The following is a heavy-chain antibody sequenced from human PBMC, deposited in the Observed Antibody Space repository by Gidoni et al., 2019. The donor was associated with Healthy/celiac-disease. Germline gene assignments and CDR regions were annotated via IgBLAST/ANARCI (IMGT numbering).Heavy chain of an antibody. J-gene: IGHJ6*02. D-gene: IGHD6-19*01. Sequence: QVTLKESGPVLVKPTETLTLTCTVSGFSLSNARMGVSWIRQPPGKALEWLALIFSIDETSYSTSLKSRLTISKDTSKSQVVLTMTNMDPVDTATYYCARMVREWLATDYYYYYGMDVWGQGTTVTVSS. CDR1: GFSLSNARMG. CDR2: IFSIDET. CDR3: ARMVREWLATDYYYYYGMDV. V-gene: IGHV2-26*01.